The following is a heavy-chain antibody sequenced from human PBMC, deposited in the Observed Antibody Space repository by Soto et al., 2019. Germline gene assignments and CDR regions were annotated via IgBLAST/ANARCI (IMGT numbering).Heavy chain of an antibody. CDR3: VRQVVVAAIWFDP. J-gene: IGHJ5*02. CDR2: ISSSGSTI. D-gene: IGHD2-15*01. Sequence: PGGSLRLSCAASGFTFSSYEMNWVRQAPGKGLEWVSYISSSGSTIYYADSVKGRFTISRDNAKNSLYLQMNSLRAEDTAVYYCVRQVVVAAIWFDPWGQGTLVTVSS. V-gene: IGHV3-48*03. CDR1: GFTFSSYE.